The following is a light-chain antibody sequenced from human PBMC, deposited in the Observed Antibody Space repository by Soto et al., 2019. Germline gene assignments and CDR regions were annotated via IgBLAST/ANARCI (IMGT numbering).Light chain of an antibody. CDR3: CSFAGSSSWV. CDR1: STNVGSYNL. CDR2: EAT. Sequence: QSALTQPASVSGSPGQSITISCSGTSTNVGSYNLVSWYQQFPGKAPKLIIYEATKWPSGVSNRFSGSKSGNTASLTISGLQAEDEADYYCCSFAGSSSWVFGGGTKVTVL. V-gene: IGLV2-23*01. J-gene: IGLJ3*02.